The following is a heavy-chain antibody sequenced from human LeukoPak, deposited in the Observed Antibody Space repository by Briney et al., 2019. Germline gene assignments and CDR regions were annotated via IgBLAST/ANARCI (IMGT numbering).Heavy chain of an antibody. Sequence: SETLSLTCTVSGGSISSYYWSWIRQPPGKGLEWIGYIYYSGSTNYNPSLKSRVTISVDTSKNQFSLKLSSVTAAVTAVYYCARGSRDYVAMYFDLWGRGTLVTVSS. CDR3: ARGSRDYVAMYFDL. CDR1: GGSISSYY. D-gene: IGHD4-17*01. V-gene: IGHV4-59*01. J-gene: IGHJ2*01. CDR2: IYYSGST.